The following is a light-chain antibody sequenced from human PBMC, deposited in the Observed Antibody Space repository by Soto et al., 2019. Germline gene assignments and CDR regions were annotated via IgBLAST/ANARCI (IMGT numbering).Light chain of an antibody. J-gene: IGKJ1*01. CDR1: QSVSSSY. V-gene: IGKV3-20*01. Sequence: EIVLTQSPGTLSLSPGERATLSCRASQSVSSSYLAWYQQKPGQAPRLLIYGASSRDTGIPDRFSGSGSGTDFTLTISRLEPEDFAVYYCQQYCSSPPWTFGQGTQVEIK. CDR3: QQYCSSPPWT. CDR2: GAS.